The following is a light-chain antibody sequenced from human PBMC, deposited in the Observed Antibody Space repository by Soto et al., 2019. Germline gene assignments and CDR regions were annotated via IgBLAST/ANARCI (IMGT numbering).Light chain of an antibody. CDR1: KNDIGVYDF. CDR3: KSYAGSNTYV. V-gene: IGLV2-8*01. J-gene: IGLJ1*01. CDR2: EVV. Sequence: QSVLTQPPSASGSPGQSVTISCTGTKNDIGVYDFVSWYQHHPGKAPRLIIYEVVQRPSGVPDRFSGSTSGNTASLTVSGLLAADEADYFCKSYAGSNTYVFGSGTKGTVL.